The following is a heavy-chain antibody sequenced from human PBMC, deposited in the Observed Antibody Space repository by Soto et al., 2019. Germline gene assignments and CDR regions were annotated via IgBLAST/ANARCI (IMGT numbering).Heavy chain of an antibody. Sequence: QAQLVESGGGVVQPGRSLRLSCAASGFTFNIYALHWVRQAPGKGLEWVAVISFDGTKKYCSDSVKGRFTISRDNLKNTLYLQMNNLRVEDAALYFCAREDDYGYRYINYGLDVWGQGTTVTVSS. CDR2: ISFDGTKK. D-gene: IGHD4-17*01. V-gene: IGHV3-30-3*01. CDR1: GFTFNIYA. J-gene: IGHJ6*02. CDR3: AREDDYGYRYINYGLDV.